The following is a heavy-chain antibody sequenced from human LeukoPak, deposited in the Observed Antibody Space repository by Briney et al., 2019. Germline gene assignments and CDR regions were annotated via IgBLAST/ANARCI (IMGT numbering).Heavy chain of an antibody. CDR2: MKPNSGNT. CDR3: ARFSVPGIAAAE. V-gene: IGHV1-8*01. Sequence: ASVKVSCKASGYTFTNYDINWVRQASGQGLEWMGYMKPNSGNTGYAQKFQGRVTMTRDTSISTAYMELSGLRSEDTAVYYCARFSVPGIAAAEWGQGTLVTVSS. J-gene: IGHJ4*02. D-gene: IGHD6-13*01. CDR1: GYTFTNYD.